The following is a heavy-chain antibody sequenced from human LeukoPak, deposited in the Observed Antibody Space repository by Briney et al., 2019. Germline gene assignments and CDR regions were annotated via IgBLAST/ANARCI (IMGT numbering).Heavy chain of an antibody. CDR3: AREGGPYRPLDY. J-gene: IGHJ4*02. Sequence: SETLSLTCGVSGGSISNTNWWTWVRPPPGKGLEWIGEVNLQGSTNYNPSLKSRVAISVDKSENRISLKLTSVTAADTAVYYCAREGGPYRPLDYSGQGTLVTVAS. CDR2: VNLQGST. CDR1: GGSISNTNW. V-gene: IGHV4-4*02.